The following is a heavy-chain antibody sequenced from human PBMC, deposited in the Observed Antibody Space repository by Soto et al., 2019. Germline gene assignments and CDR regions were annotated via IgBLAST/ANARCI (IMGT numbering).Heavy chain of an antibody. Sequence: PGGSLRLSCEASGFVFSTYSMNWVRQAPGKGLEWISYISSTSGTIYYADSVKGRFTIFRDNAKSSLFLQMNGLRDDDTAVYYCANQKIRFSVAGTLYGLGVWGQGTTVTVSS. CDR2: ISSTSGTI. J-gene: IGHJ6*02. V-gene: IGHV3-48*02. CDR3: ANQKIRFSVAGTLYGLGV. D-gene: IGHD6-19*01. CDR1: GFVFSTYS.